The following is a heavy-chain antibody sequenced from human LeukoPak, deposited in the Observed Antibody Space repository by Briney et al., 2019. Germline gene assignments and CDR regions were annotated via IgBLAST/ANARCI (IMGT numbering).Heavy chain of an antibody. J-gene: IGHJ4*02. D-gene: IGHD2-8*01. CDR2: ISKDGSDK. Sequence: GGSLRLSCAASGFTFISYGMHWVRQAPGKGLEWVAIISKDGSDKNYADSVKGRFIISRDNSKNTLYLQMSSLRAEDTAVDYWAKEYVGYSGQRTLVTVSS. V-gene: IGHV3-30*18. CDR1: GFTFISYG. CDR3: AKEYVGY.